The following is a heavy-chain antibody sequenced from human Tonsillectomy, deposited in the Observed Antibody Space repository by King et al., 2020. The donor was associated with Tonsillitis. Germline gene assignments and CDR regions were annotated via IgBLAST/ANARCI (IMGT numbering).Heavy chain of an antibody. CDR3: ARWGIAVAGIDY. CDR2: IYYSGST. J-gene: IGHJ4*02. V-gene: IGHV4-31*03. CDR1: GGSISSGGYY. Sequence: VQLQESGPELVKPSQTLSLTCTVSGGSISSGGYYWSWIRQHPGQGLEWIGYIYYSGSTYYNPSLKSRVTISVDTSKNQFSLKLSSVTAADTAVYYCARWGIAVAGIDYWGQGTLVTVSS. D-gene: IGHD6-19*01.